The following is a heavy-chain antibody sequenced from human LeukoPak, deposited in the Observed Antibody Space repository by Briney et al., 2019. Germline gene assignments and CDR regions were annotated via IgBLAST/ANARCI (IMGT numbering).Heavy chain of an antibody. D-gene: IGHD6-13*01. J-gene: IGHJ4*02. Sequence: GGSLRLSCTASGFTFGDYAMSWVRQAPAKGLEWVGFIRSKAYGGTTEYAASVKGRFTISRDDSKSIAYLQMNSLKTEDTAVYYCTRDVSSSWYGGFDYWGQGTLVTVSS. CDR2: IRSKAYGGTT. CDR1: GFTFGDYA. V-gene: IGHV3-49*04. CDR3: TRDVSSSWYGGFDY.